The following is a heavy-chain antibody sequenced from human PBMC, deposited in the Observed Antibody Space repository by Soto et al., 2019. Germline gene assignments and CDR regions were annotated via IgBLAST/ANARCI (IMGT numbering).Heavy chain of an antibody. J-gene: IGHJ4*02. CDR2: INPNSGGT. CDR1: GYTFTGDY. D-gene: IGHD3-10*01. CDR3: ARGKRTLIRGAVYYFDY. V-gene: IGHV1-2*02. Sequence: QVPLVQSGAEVKKPGASVKVSCKASGYTFTGDYIHWVRQAPGQGLEWMGWINPNSGGTNYAQKFQGRVTMTRDTSISTVYMEVSWLTSDDTAVYFCARGKRTLIRGAVYYFDYWGQGTLVTVSS.